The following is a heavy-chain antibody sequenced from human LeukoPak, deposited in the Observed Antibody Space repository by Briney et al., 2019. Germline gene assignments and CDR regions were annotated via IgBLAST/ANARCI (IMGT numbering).Heavy chain of an antibody. CDR1: KFTFRDYS. J-gene: IGHJ4*02. V-gene: IGHV3-21*06. Sequence: PGGSLRLSCAASKFTFRDYSMSWVRQAPGKGLEWVSSISSIRNYIYYADSVKGRFTVSRDNSKNTLYLQMNSLRPEDTAFYYCAKSYDNGWYVCDYWRQGTLVTVSS. CDR2: ISSIRNYI. CDR3: AKSYDNGWYVCDY. D-gene: IGHD6-19*01.